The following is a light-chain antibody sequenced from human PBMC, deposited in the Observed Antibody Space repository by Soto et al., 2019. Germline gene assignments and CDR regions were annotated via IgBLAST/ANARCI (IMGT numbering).Light chain of an antibody. CDR1: QSVSDE. V-gene: IGKV3-15*01. CDR3: QPYNDWPPIT. CDR2: GAS. Sequence: EVIMTQSPVAMSVSPGERATLICRASQSVSDELAWYQQKPGQGPRLLIYGASTRASGIPARFSGSGSGTEFTLTISSVQSEDSAVYYCQPYNDWPPITFGQGTKVEI. J-gene: IGKJ1*01.